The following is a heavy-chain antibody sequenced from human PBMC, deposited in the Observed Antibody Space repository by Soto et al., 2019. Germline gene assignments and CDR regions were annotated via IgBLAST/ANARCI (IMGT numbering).Heavy chain of an antibody. D-gene: IGHD6-6*01. J-gene: IGHJ6*02. Sequence: SMKVSCKASGYTVTYYYMHWVRQAPGQGLEWMGWINPNSGGTNYAQKFQGRVTMTRDTSISTANMELRRLRADDTAVYYCARDAGMSSSSSGVYGLDVWGQGTTVTVSS. V-gene: IGHV1-2*02. CDR2: INPNSGGT. CDR3: ARDAGMSSSSSGVYGLDV. CDR1: GYTVTYYY.